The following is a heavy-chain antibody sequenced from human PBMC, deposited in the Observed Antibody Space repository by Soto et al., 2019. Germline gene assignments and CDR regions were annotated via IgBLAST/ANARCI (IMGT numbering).Heavy chain of an antibody. D-gene: IGHD3-22*01. V-gene: IGHV3-30*18. CDR2: ISYDGSNK. J-gene: IGHJ6*02. Sequence: GGSLRLSCAASGFTFSSYGMHWARQAPGKGLEWVAVISYDGSNKYYADSVKGRFTISRDNSKNTLYLQMNSLRAEDTAVYYCAKSDDSSGYYYPGGMDVWGQGTTVTVSS. CDR3: AKSDDSSGYYYPGGMDV. CDR1: GFTFSSYG.